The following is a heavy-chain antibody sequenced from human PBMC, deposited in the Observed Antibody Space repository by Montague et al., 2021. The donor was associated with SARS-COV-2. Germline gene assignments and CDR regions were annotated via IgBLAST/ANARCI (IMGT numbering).Heavy chain of an antibody. V-gene: IGHV4-39*01. Sequence: SETLSLTCTVSGGSISSSSYYWGWIRQPPGKGLEWIGSIYYSGSTYYNPSLESRVTISVDTSKNQFSLKLSSVTAADTAVYYCARQVGTMIVVVIIKLRYYFDYWGQGTLVTVSS. CDR2: IYYSGST. CDR1: GGSISSSSYY. CDR3: ARQVGTMIVVVIIKLRYYFDY. J-gene: IGHJ4*02. D-gene: IGHD3-22*01.